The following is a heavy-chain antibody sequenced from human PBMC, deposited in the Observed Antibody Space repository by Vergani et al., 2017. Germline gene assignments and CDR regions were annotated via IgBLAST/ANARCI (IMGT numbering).Heavy chain of an antibody. CDR1: GGSFSGYY. V-gene: IGHV4-34*01. J-gene: IGHJ2*01. D-gene: IGHD6-13*01. Sequence: QVQLQQWGAGLLKPSETLSLTCAVYGGSFSGYYWSWIRQPPGKGLEWIGEINHSGSTNYNPSLKSRVTISVDTSQNQFSLKLSSVTAADTAVYYCARGPLYSSSWYSWEGYFDLWGRGTLVTVSS. CDR2: INHSGST. CDR3: ARGPLYSSSWYSWEGYFDL.